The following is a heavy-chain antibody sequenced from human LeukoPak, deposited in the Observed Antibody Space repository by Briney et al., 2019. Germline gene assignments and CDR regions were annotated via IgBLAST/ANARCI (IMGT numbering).Heavy chain of an antibody. CDR3: ARRYSSGLFDY. J-gene: IGHJ4*02. D-gene: IGHD5-18*01. CDR2: IYYSGST. Sequence: KASETLSLTCSVSGGSISTYYWSWIRQPPGKGLEWIGYIYYSGSTNYNPSLKSRVTIPVHTSQNQFSLKLSSVTAADTAVYYCARRYSSGLFDYWGQGTLVTVSS. CDR1: GGSISTYY. V-gene: IGHV4-59*08.